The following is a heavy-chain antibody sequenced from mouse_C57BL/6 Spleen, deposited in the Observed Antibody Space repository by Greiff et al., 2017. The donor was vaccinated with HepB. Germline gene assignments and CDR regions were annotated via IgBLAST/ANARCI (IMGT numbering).Heavy chain of an antibody. CDR3: TTPHYYGSSYGYFDV. J-gene: IGHJ1*03. Sequence: LVSPVSSSNISCTASGFNIKDYYMHWVKQRPEQGLEWIGRIDPEDGDTEYAPKFQGKATMTADTSSNTAYLQLSSLTSEDTAVYYCTTPHYYGSSYGYFDVWGTGTTVTVSS. CDR2: IDPEDGDT. CDR1: GFNIKDYY. D-gene: IGHD1-1*01. V-gene: IGHV14-1*01.